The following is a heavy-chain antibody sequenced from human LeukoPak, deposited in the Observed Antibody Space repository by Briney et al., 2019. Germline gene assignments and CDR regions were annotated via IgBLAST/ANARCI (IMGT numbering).Heavy chain of an antibody. CDR3: ARDLVPDQIGAFDI. CDR2: IYYSGST. V-gene: IGHV4-59*01. CDR1: GGSISYYH. D-gene: IGHD3-3*01. J-gene: IGHJ3*02. Sequence: PSETLSLTCTVSGGSISYYHWSWIRQPPGKGLEWIGYIYYSGSTNYNPSLKSRVTISVDTSKNKFSLKLSSVTAADTAVYYCARDLVPDQIGAFDIWGHGTMVTVSS.